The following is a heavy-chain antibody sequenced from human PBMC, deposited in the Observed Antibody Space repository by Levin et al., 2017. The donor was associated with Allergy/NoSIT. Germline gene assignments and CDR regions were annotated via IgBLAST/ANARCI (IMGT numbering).Heavy chain of an antibody. CDR1: GDSISSGHYY. CDR3: ARVRNAGGRGWFDS. V-gene: IGHV4-31*03. D-gene: IGHD2-8*02. Sequence: SQTLSLTCTVSGDSISSGHYYWSWIRQPPGKGLERIGHSYYSGTAYYNPSLKSRVTISVDTSKNQFSLKLSPVTAADSAVYYCARVRNAGGRGWFDSWGQGTLVTVSS. CDR2: SYYSGTA. J-gene: IGHJ5*01.